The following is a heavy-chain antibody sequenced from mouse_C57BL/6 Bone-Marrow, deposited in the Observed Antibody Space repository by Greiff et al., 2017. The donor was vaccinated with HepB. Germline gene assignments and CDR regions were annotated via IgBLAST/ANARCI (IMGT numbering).Heavy chain of an antibody. J-gene: IGHJ1*03. D-gene: IGHD2-3*01. CDR3: VRFDARYFDV. V-gene: IGHV10-1*01. CDR2: IRSKSNNYAT. CDR1: GFSFNTYA. Sequence: GGGLVQPKGSLKLSCAASGFSFNTYAMNWVRQAPGKGLEWVARIRSKSNNYATYYADSVKDRFTIYRDDSESMLYLKMNNLKTEDTAMYYCVRFDARYFDVWGTGTTVTVSS.